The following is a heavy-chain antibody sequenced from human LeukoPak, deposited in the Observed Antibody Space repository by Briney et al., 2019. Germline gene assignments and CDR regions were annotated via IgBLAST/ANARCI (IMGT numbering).Heavy chain of an antibody. J-gene: IGHJ4*02. V-gene: IGHV3-23*01. CDR2: ISGSGDTT. Sequence: GGSLRLSCAASGFTYSSYAMNWVRQAPGKGLEWVSIISGSGDTTHYTDSVKGRFTVSRDNFKNTLYLQMNSLRAEGTAVYYCARGIDYWGQGTLVPVSS. D-gene: IGHD2/OR15-2a*01. CDR1: GFTYSSYA. CDR3: ARGIDY.